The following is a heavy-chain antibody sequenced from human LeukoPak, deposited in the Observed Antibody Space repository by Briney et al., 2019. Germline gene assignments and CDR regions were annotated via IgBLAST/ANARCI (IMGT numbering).Heavy chain of an antibody. CDR2: INPNSGGT. CDR3: ARAGGPRATVDY. CDR1: GYTFTGYY. V-gene: IGHV1-2*02. D-gene: IGHD1-26*01. J-gene: IGHJ4*02. Sequence: ASVKVSCTASGYTFTGYYMHWVRQAPGQGLEWMGWINPNSGGTNYAQKFQGRVTMTRDTSISTAYMELSRLRSDDTAVYYCARAGGPRATVDYWGQGTLVTVSS.